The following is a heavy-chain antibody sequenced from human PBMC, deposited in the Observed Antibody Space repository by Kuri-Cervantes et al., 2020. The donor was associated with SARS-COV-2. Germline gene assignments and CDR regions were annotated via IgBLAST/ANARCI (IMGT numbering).Heavy chain of an antibody. CDR3: ARWGRGSVLRFLEWSGYGMDV. J-gene: IGHJ6*02. CDR2: INHSGST. Sequence: SQTLSLTCAVYGGSFSGYYWSWIRQPPGKGLEWIGEINHSGSTNHNPSLKSRVTISVDTSKNQFSLKLSSVTAADTAVYYCARWGRGSVLRFLEWSGYGMDVWGQGTTVTVSS. D-gene: IGHD3-3*01. CDR1: GGSFSGYY. V-gene: IGHV4-34*01.